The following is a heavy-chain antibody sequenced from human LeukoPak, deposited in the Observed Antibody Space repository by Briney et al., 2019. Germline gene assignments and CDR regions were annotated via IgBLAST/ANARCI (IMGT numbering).Heavy chain of an antibody. CDR3: ARAGGSSSWDPFDY. CDR2: ISGSGGST. J-gene: IGHJ4*02. V-gene: IGHV3-23*01. CDR1: GFTFSSYA. D-gene: IGHD6-13*01. Sequence: PGGSLRLSCAASGFTFSSYAMSWVRQAPGKGLEWVSAISGSGGSTYYADSVKGRFTISRDNAKNSLYLQMNSLRAEDTAVYYCARAGGSSSWDPFDYWGQGTLVTVSS.